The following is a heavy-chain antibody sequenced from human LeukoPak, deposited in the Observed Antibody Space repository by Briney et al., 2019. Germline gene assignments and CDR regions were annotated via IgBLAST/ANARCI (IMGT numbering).Heavy chain of an antibody. CDR3: SRGLWELSD. Sequence: ASVRVSCKASGYTFTSYDINWVRQATGQGPEWMGWMNPNSGNTGYGEKFQGRVTMTRNTSISTAYMELSSLRSEDTAVYYCSRGLWELSDWGQGTLVTVST. CDR2: MNPNSGNT. J-gene: IGHJ4*02. V-gene: IGHV1-8*01. CDR1: GYTFTSYD. D-gene: IGHD1-26*01.